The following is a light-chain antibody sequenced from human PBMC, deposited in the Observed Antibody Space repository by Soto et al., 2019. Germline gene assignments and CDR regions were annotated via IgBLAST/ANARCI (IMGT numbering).Light chain of an antibody. CDR2: GVS. V-gene: IGLV2-14*01. J-gene: IGLJ2*01. CDR1: SCDVGGYNY. Sequence: QSALTQPASVSGSPGQSITISCTGTSCDVGGYNYVSWYQHHPGKAPKLMIYGVSDRPTGVSNRFSGSNSGNTASLTISGLQVEDEDYYDCNSCGSSSTVVVGSGTKLTVL. CDR3: NSCGSSSTVV.